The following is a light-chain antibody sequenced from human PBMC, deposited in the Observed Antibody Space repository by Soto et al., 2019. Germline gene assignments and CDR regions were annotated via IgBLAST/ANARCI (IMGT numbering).Light chain of an antibody. V-gene: IGLV7-43*01. CDR2: STN. J-gene: IGLJ1*01. Sequence: QSVVTPEPSLTVSPGGTVTLTCASNTGTVTSDYYPNWFQQKPGQAPRALIYSTNNKHSWTPARFSGSVLGGKAALTLSGVQPEDEADYYCLIYFGDSWVFGTGTKVTVL. CDR1: TGTVTSDYY. CDR3: LIYFGDSWV.